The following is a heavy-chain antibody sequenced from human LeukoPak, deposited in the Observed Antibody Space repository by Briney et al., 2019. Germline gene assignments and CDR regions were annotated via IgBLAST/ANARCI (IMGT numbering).Heavy chain of an antibody. J-gene: IGHJ6*02. CDR1: GFTFSSYS. CDR2: ISYDGSNK. Sequence: GGSLRLSCAASGFTFSSYSMHWVRQAPGKGLEWVAVISYDGSNKYYADSVKGRFTISRDNSKNTLYLQMNSLRAEDTAVYYCAKDGLHHSNGPGWGMDVWGQGTTVTVSS. CDR3: AKDGLHHSNGPGWGMDV. D-gene: IGHD3-22*01. V-gene: IGHV3-30*18.